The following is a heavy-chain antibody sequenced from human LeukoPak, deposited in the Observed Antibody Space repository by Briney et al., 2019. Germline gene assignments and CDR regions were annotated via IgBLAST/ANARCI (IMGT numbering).Heavy chain of an antibody. Sequence: PGGSLRLSCAASGFTFSSYSMNWVRQAPGKGLEWVSYISSSSSTIYYADSVKGRFTISRDNSKNTLYLQMNSLRAEDTAVYYCAKGVYYGSGSNDYWGQGTLVTVSS. D-gene: IGHD3-10*01. CDR1: GFTFSSYS. CDR3: AKGVYYGSGSNDY. V-gene: IGHV3-48*01. J-gene: IGHJ4*02. CDR2: ISSSSSTI.